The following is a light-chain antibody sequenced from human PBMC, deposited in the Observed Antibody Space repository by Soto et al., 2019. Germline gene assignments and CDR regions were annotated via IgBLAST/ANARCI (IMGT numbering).Light chain of an antibody. V-gene: IGKV3-15*01. J-gene: IGKJ1*01. Sequence: ERVMTQSPATLSVSPGERATLSCRASQSVASSVAWYQQIPGQPPRLLIYGASTRATGIPARFSGSGSGTLFTLTISSLQSADFAVYYCQQYNNWPRTFGQGTKVEI. CDR3: QQYNNWPRT. CDR2: GAS. CDR1: QSVASS.